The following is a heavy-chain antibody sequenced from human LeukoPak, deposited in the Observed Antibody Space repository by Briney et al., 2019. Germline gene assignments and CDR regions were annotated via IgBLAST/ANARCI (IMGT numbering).Heavy chain of an antibody. CDR1: GFTFSSYA. Sequence: GSLRLSCAASGFTFSSYAMSWVRQPPGKGLEWIGEINHSGSTNYNPSLKSRVTISVDTSKNQFSLKLSSVTAADTAVYYCARRRKIFGSFDYWGQGTLVTVSS. J-gene: IGHJ4*02. CDR2: INHSGST. V-gene: IGHV4-34*01. CDR3: ARRRKIFGSFDY. D-gene: IGHD3-3*01.